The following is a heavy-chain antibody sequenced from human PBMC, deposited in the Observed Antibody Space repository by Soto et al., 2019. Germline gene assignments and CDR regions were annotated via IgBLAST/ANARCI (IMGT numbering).Heavy chain of an antibody. D-gene: IGHD3-16*01. CDR3: VRGGGDY. V-gene: IGHV1-46*03. Sequence: QVQLVQSGAEVKKPGASVKVSCKASGYTFSNYNLHWVRQAPGKGLQWMGVITPSGGTTSYVQTVQGRVLLPRDTSAVTGDVEVGSLRSEESAGYFCVRGGGDYWVQGTLVTVSS. CDR2: ITPSGGTT. CDR1: GYTFSNYN. J-gene: IGHJ4*02.